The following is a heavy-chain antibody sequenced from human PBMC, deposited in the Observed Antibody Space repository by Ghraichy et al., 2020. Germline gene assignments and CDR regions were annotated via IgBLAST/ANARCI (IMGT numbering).Heavy chain of an antibody. J-gene: IGHJ1*01. D-gene: IGHD1-26*01. CDR1: GFIFGDYA. V-gene: IGHV3-49*03. Sequence: GGSLRLSCTTSGFIFGDYALTWFRQAPGKGLEWVGFIRAKTYGGTAEYAASVKGRFTISRDDSESIAYLQMNSLKTEDTAVYYCTRHLVLYSGSYCPSRFQHWGQGTLVTVSS. CDR3: TRHLVLYSGSYCPSRFQH. CDR2: IRAKTYGGTA.